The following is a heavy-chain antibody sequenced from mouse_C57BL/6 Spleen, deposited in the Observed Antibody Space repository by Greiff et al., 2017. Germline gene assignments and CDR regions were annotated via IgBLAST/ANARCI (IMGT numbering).Heavy chain of an antibody. V-gene: IGHV1-81*01. J-gene: IGHJ4*01. CDR1: GYTFTSYG. CDR2: IYPRSGNT. Sequence: QVQLQQSGAELARPGASVKLSCKASGYTFTSYGISWVKQRTGQGLEWIGEIYPRSGNTYYNEKFKGKATLTADKSSSTAYMELRSLTSEDSAVYFCARRDYSNYDYAMDDWGQGTSVTVSS. CDR3: ARRDYSNYDYAMDD. D-gene: IGHD2-5*01.